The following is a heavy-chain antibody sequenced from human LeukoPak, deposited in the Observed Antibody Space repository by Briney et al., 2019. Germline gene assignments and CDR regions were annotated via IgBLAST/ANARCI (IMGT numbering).Heavy chain of an antibody. Sequence: GGSRRLSCAAAAFTFSPYWMHWVRQAPGKGLVWVSRINGDGSSTTYADSVKGRFTISRDNAKNTLYLQMNSLRAEDTAVYYCARDKAYGMDVWGQGTTVTVSS. J-gene: IGHJ6*02. CDR3: ARDKAYGMDV. V-gene: IGHV3-74*01. CDR1: AFTFSPYW. CDR2: INGDGSST.